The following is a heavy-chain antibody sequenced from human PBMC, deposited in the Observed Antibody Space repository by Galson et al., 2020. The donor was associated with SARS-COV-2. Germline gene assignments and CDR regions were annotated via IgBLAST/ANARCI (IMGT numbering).Heavy chain of an antibody. CDR3: VRTIYCSGGHCDYGMDV. D-gene: IGHD2-15*01. V-gene: IGHV3-72*01. J-gene: IGHJ6*02. Sequence: GGSLRLSCAASGFTLSDYYMDWVRQVPGKGPEWVGRSRNKTQSYTRQYAASVQGRFTIPRDDSEKSLYLQMNSLKTEDTAGYDCVRTIYCSGGHCDYGMDVLGQGTTVTVSS. CDR1: GFTLSDYY. CDR2: SRNKTQSYTR.